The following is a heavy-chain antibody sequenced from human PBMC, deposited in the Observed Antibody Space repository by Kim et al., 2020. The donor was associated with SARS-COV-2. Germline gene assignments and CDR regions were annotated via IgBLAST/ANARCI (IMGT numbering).Heavy chain of an antibody. J-gene: IGHJ4*02. CDR1: GGTFSSYA. Sequence: SVKVSCKASGGTFSSYAISWVRQAPGQGLEWMGGIIPIFGTANYAQKFQGRVTITADESTSTAYMELSSLRSEDTAVYYCARSRGDYYDSSGLDYWGQGTLVNV. V-gene: IGHV1-69*13. CDR2: IIPIFGTA. CDR3: ARSRGDYYDSSGLDY. D-gene: IGHD3-22*01.